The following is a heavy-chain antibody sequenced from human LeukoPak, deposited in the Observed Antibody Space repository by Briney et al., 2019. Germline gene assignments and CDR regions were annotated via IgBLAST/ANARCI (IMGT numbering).Heavy chain of an antibody. CDR3: AIQIVVVPAPKKKNCFPP. J-gene: IGHJ5*02. V-gene: IGHV4-34*01. CDR2: INHSGST. D-gene: IGHD2-2*01. Sequence: SETLSLTCAVYGGSFSGYYWSWIRQPPGKGLEWIGEINHSGSTNYNPSLKSRVTISVDTSKNQFSLKLSSVTAADTAVYYCAIQIVVVPAPKKKNCFPPGGQETLLTVPS. CDR1: GGSFSGYY.